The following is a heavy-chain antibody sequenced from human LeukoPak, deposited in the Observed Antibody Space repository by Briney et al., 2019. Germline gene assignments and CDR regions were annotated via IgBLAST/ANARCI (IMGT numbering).Heavy chain of an antibody. J-gene: IGHJ4*02. CDR1: GFTLSSYA. Sequence: GGSLRLSCAASGFTLSSYAMTWVRQAPGKGLQWVSTISVSGGGTYYADSVKGRFTISRDTSKSTLYLQMNSLRDEDTAVYYCAKYGSGTYYNGLYWGQGTLVTVSS. CDR2: ISVSGGGT. CDR3: AKYGSGTYYNGLY. D-gene: IGHD3-10*01. V-gene: IGHV3-23*01.